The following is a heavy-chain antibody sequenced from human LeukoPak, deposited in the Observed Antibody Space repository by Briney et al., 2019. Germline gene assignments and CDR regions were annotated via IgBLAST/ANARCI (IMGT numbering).Heavy chain of an antibody. J-gene: IGHJ5*02. Sequence: PSETLSLTCTVSGGSINSGTYLWGCIRQSPGKGLEWIGSISSSGNTYYNPSLKSRVTVSVDTSKNQFSLKVTSVTAADTAVYYCAARNWNWFDPWGQGTLVTVSS. CDR1: GGSINSGTYL. CDR2: ISSSGNT. D-gene: IGHD1-14*01. CDR3: AARNWNWFDP. V-gene: IGHV4-39*07.